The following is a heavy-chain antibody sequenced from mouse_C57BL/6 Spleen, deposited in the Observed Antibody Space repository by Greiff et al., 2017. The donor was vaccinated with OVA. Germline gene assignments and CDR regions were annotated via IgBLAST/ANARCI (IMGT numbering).Heavy chain of an antibody. J-gene: IGHJ1*03. Sequence: VQLQESGAELVRPGTSVKMSCKASGYTFTNYWIGWAKQRPGHGLEWIGDIYPGGGYTNYNEKFKGKATLTADKSSSTAYMQFSSLTSEDSAIYYCARRGNWDWYFDVWGTGTTVTVSS. CDR2: IYPGGGYT. V-gene: IGHV1-63*01. CDR1: GYTFTNYW. CDR3: ARRGNWDWYFDV. D-gene: IGHD4-1*01.